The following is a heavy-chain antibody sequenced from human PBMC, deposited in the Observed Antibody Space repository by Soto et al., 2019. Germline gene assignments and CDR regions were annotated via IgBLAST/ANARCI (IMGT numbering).Heavy chain of an antibody. CDR1: GESISSGGYS. V-gene: IGHV4-30-2*01. Sequence: LLQESDSGLVKPSQTLSLTCVVSGESISSGGYSWSWIRQPPGKGLEWIGYIARSGSIHYNPSLKSRVTISVDRSKDQFSLKVTPVTAADTAVYYCARDGAWRGFDVWGQGTTISVSS. J-gene: IGHJ6*02. CDR2: IARSGSI. CDR3: ARDGAWRGFDV. D-gene: IGHD1-26*01.